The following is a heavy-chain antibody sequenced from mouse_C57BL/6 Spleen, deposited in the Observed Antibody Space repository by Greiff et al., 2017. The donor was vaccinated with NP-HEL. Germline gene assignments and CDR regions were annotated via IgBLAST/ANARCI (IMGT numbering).Heavy chain of an antibody. V-gene: IGHV7-3*01. CDR3: ARLLGQDYFDD. D-gene: IGHD4-1*01. J-gene: IGHJ2*01. CDR2: IRNKANGYTT. Sequence: EVQRVESGGGLVQPGGSLSLSCAASGFTFTDYYMSWVRQPPGKALEWLGFIRNKANGYTTEYSASVKGRFTISRDNSQSILYLQMNALRADDSATYYCARLLGQDYFDDWGQVTALPVSS. CDR1: GFTFTDYY.